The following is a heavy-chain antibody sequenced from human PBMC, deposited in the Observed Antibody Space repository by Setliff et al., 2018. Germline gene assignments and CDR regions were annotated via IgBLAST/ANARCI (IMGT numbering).Heavy chain of an antibody. CDR2: MYFSGST. D-gene: IGHD4-17*01. Sequence: TSETLSLTCTVSGGSISTNSYYWGWIRQPPGKGLEWIGSMYFSGSTYYNPSLKSRVTISIDKSKNQFSLKMTSVTAADTAVYYCARAPPSVPYGDYGPRQYFDLWGRGSLVTVSS. CDR3: ARAPPSVPYGDYGPRQYFDL. J-gene: IGHJ2*01. V-gene: IGHV4-39*07. CDR1: GGSISTNSYY.